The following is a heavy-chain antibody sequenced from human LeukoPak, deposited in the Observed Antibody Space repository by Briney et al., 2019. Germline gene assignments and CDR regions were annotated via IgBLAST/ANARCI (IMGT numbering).Heavy chain of an antibody. CDR2: ISTTGTTI. D-gene: IGHD1-26*01. Sequence: GGSLRLSCAASGFTFSAYHINWVRQAPGKGLEWISYISTTGTTIHYADSVKGRFAISRDNAKNSLYLQMNSLRAEDTALYYCASGREILPDAFNFWGQGTTVTVSS. J-gene: IGHJ3*01. CDR3: ASGREILPDAFNF. V-gene: IGHV3-48*03. CDR1: GFTFSAYH.